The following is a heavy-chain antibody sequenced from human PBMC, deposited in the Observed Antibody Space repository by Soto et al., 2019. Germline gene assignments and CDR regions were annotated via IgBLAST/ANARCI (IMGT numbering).Heavy chain of an antibody. J-gene: IGHJ4*02. CDR3: ARVRFGDPFDF. CDR1: GYTFTNYG. V-gene: IGHV1-18*01. D-gene: IGHD2-21*02. Sequence: QVQLVQSGAEVKRPGTSVKVSCKVSGYTFTNYGINWVRQAPGQGLEWVGWFNPANRNTNYPQKFQDRVSMTTDTSTNTAYMELRGLRSDDTAVYYCARVRFGDPFDFWGQGTLVTVSS. CDR2: FNPANRNT.